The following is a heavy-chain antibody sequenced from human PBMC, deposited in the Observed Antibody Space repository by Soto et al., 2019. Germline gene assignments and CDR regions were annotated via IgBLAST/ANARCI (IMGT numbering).Heavy chain of an antibody. Sequence: QVQLVQSGAEVKKPGSSVKVSCKASGGTFSSYAISWVRQAPGQGLEWMGGIIPIFGTANYAQKFQGRVTITADKATSTAYMELSSLRSEDTAVYSCARESSEYSSSSRDYYYGMDVWGQGTTVTVSS. CDR2: IIPIFGTA. D-gene: IGHD6-6*01. CDR3: ARESSEYSSSSRDYYYGMDV. CDR1: GGTFSSYA. V-gene: IGHV1-69*06. J-gene: IGHJ6*02.